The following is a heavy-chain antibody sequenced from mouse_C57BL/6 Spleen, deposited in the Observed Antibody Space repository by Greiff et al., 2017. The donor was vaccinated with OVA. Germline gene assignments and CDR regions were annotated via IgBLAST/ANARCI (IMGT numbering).Heavy chain of an antibody. D-gene: IGHD2-4*01. V-gene: IGHV1-64*01. J-gene: IGHJ4*01. CDR2: IHPNSGST. CDR1: GYTFTSYW. CDR3: ATYDYDLYAMDY. Sequence: QVQLQQPGAELVKPGASVKLSCKASGYTFTSYWMHWVKQRPGQGLEWIGMIHPNSGSTNYNEKFKSKATLTVDKSSSTAYMQLSSLTSEDSAVYYCATYDYDLYAMDYWGQGTSVTVSS.